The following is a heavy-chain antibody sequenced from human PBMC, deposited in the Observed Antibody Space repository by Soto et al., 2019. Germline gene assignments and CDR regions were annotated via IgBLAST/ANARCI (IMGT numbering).Heavy chain of an antibody. D-gene: IGHD2-2*01. V-gene: IGHV3-74*03. J-gene: IGHJ3*02. Sequence: EVQLVESGGDLVQPGGSLSLSCAASGFTFSGHWMHWVRQVPGKGLEWVSRINTDGGSSAYADSVKGRFAISRDNANNTRYLQMIGLGAEETAVYYCAREAGYCSRTSCYRRAFDTWGQGTTVTVSS. CDR3: AREAGYCSRTSCYRRAFDT. CDR1: GFTFSGHW. CDR2: INTDGGSS.